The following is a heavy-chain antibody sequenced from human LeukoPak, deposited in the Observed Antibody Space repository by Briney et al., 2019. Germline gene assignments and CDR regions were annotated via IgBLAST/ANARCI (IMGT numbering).Heavy chain of an antibody. J-gene: IGHJ3*02. Sequence: GGSLRLSCASSGVTLSCYGMHWVRHAPGKGLEWVAVISYEGSNKYTADSVKGRFTISRDNSKNTLYLQMNSLRAEDTAVYYCARGSYYYDSSGYDAFDIWGQGTMVTVSS. CDR1: GVTLSCYG. D-gene: IGHD3-22*01. V-gene: IGHV3-30*03. CDR2: ISYEGSNK. CDR3: ARGSYYYDSSGYDAFDI.